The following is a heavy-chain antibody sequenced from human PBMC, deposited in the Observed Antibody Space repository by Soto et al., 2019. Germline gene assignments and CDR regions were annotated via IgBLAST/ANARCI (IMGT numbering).Heavy chain of an antibody. J-gene: IGHJ3*02. Sequence: EVQLVESGGGLVKPGGSLRLSCVDSGFTFRSYSMNWVRQAPGKGLEWLSSISSSSSPIFYADSLKGRFTISRENAKNSLYLQMNSLTAEDTAVYYCVRGGRGYTRDDVFDIWGQGTMVTVSS. V-gene: IGHV3-21*06. CDR1: GFTFRSYS. D-gene: IGHD2-2*02. CDR2: ISSSSSPI. CDR3: VRGGRGYTRDDVFDI.